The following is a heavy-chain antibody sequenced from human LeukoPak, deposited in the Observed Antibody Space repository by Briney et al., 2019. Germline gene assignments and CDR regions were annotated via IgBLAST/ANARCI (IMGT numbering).Heavy chain of an antibody. D-gene: IGHD6-19*01. CDR1: GFTFSNYW. J-gene: IGHJ4*02. CDR2: INEDGSEK. V-gene: IGHV3-7*01. Sequence: GGSLRLSCAASGFTFSNYWMGWVRQAPGRGLEWVASINEDGSEKYYVDSVKGRFTISRDNGKNSLYLQINSLRAEDTAVYYCARGLQQWLDSGFDYWGQGTLVTVSS. CDR3: ARGLQQWLDSGFDY.